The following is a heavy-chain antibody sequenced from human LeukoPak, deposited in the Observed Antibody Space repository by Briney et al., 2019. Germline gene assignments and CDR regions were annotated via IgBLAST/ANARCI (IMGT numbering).Heavy chain of an antibody. V-gene: IGHV4-39*01. J-gene: IGHJ5*02. CDR2: IDYSGTT. D-gene: IGHD5-12*01. CDR3: ARHDSRGSVNWFDP. Sequence: PSETLSLTCIVSGGSLGSPNYYWGWVRQPPGKGLEWIGTIDYSGTTYYNPSLKRRLAISINTSKNQFSLNLASVTATDTAVYYCARHDSRGSVNWFDPWGQGTLITVSS. CDR1: GGSLGSPNYY.